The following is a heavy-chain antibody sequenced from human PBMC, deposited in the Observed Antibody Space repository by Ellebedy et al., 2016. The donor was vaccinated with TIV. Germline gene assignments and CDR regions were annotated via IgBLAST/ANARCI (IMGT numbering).Heavy chain of an antibody. J-gene: IGHJ3*02. Sequence: SETLSLTXTVSGGSIISSAFYWGWIRQSPGKGLEWIGIVLDSGRTDYNPSLRNRVTISLDTSKNRFSLNLNSVTAADTAVYHCARVIAVRGGNDAFDMWGQGTLVTVSS. D-gene: IGHD3-10*01. CDR1: GGSIISSAFY. CDR2: VLDSGRT. V-gene: IGHV4-39*07. CDR3: ARVIAVRGGNDAFDM.